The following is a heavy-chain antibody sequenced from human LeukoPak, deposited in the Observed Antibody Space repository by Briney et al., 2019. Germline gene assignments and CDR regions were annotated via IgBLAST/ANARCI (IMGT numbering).Heavy chain of an antibody. CDR1: GYTFTGYY. CDR2: INPNSGGT. V-gene: IGHV1-2*02. J-gene: IGHJ4*02. Sequence: GASVKVSCKTSGYTFTGYYIHWVRQAPGQGLEWMGWINPNSGGTNYAQKFQGRVTMTRDTSISTAYMELSRLRSDDTAVYYCARDEQYGRRPEAYWGQGTLVTVST. CDR3: ARDEQYGRRPEAY. D-gene: IGHD1/OR15-1a*01.